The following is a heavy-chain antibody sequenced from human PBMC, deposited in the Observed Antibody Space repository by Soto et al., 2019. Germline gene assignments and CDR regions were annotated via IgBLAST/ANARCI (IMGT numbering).Heavy chain of an antibody. J-gene: IGHJ3*02. D-gene: IGHD2-2*01. V-gene: IGHV1-3*01. CDR1: GYTFTSYA. Sequence: QVQLVQSGAEVKKPGASVKVSCKASGYTFTSYAMHWVRQAPGQRLEWMGWINAGNGNTKYSQKFQGRVTITRDTSASTAYMELSSLRSEDTAVYYCARAGYCSSTSCSDAFDIWGQGTMVTVSS. CDR3: ARAGYCSSTSCSDAFDI. CDR2: INAGNGNT.